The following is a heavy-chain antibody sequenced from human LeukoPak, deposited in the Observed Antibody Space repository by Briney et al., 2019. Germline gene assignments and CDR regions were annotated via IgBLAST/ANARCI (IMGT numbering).Heavy chain of an antibody. CDR2: ICGSGGST. D-gene: IGHD5-18*01. J-gene: IGHJ5*02. CDR3: VRGYSYGWFDP. Sequence: GGSLRLSCAASVFTFTIYAMSWVRQAPGKGLGWVSPICGSGGSTHYAASVKGRFTISRENSKNTLYLQMNSLRADDTAVYYCVRGYSYGWFDPWGQGTLVTVSS. V-gene: IGHV3-23*01. CDR1: VFTFTIYA.